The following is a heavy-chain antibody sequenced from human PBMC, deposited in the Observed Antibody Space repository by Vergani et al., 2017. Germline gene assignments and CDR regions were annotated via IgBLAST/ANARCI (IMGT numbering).Heavy chain of an antibody. Sequence: EVQLVESGGGLVQPGGSLRLSCAASGFTFSSYWMSWVRQAPGKGLEWVANIKQDGSEKYYVDSVKGRFTISRDNATNSLYLQMNSLRAEDTAVYYCARISGSFLGVFDYWGQGTLVTVSS. CDR2: IKQDGSEK. CDR3: ARISGSFLGVFDY. D-gene: IGHD1-26*01. J-gene: IGHJ4*02. V-gene: IGHV3-7*01. CDR1: GFTFSSYW.